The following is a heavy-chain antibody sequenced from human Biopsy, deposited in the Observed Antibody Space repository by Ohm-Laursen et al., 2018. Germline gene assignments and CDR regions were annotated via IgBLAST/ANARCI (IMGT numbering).Heavy chain of an antibody. J-gene: IGHJ6*02. CDR1: GGSFSGYY. V-gene: IGHV4-34*01. CDR3: ARAVDYYDPYYYYGLDV. Sequence: GTLSLTCTVYGGSFSGYYWSWIRQPPGKGLEWIGEINHRGSTNYNPSLKSRVTISVDTSKNQFSLKLRSVTAADTAVYYCARAVDYYDPYYYYGLDVWGQGTTVTVSS. CDR2: INHRGST. D-gene: IGHD3-16*01.